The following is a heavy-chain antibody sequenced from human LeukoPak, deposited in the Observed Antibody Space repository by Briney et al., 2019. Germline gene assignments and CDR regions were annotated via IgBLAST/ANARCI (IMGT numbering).Heavy chain of an antibody. CDR3: ARATPHCSGGSCSFDY. Sequence: GGSLRLSCEASGFTFNKYGMYWVRQTPGKGLEWVALIWYDGRNKYYADSVKGRFTISRDNAKNSLYLQMNSLRAEDTAVYYCARATPHCSGGSCSFDYWGQGTLVTVSS. D-gene: IGHD2-15*01. CDR1: GFTFNKYG. V-gene: IGHV3-33*07. J-gene: IGHJ4*02. CDR2: IWYDGRNK.